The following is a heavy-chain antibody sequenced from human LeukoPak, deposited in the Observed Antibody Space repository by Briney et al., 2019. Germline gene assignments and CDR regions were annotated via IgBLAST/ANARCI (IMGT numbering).Heavy chain of an antibody. Sequence: GASVKVSCKASGYTFTGYYMHWVRQAPGQGLEWMGWINPNSGGTNYAQKFQGRVTMTRDTSISTAYMELSRLRSDDTAVYYCARVSVHYYGSGSYLFDYWGQGTLVTVSS. CDR2: INPNSGGT. D-gene: IGHD3-10*01. V-gene: IGHV1-2*02. CDR1: GYTFTGYY. J-gene: IGHJ4*02. CDR3: ARVSVHYYGSGSYLFDY.